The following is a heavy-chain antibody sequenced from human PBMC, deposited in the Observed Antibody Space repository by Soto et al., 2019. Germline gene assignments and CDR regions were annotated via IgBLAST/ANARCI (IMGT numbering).Heavy chain of an antibody. V-gene: IGHV4-4*02. J-gene: IGHJ3*02. Sequence: SETLSLTCTVSGASITSDSWWSWVRQPPGKGLEWIGEIHHSGSTNYNPSLKSRITTSIDKSKKQFSLKLTSVTAADTAVYYCARGYAFDIWGQGTRVTVAS. CDR3: ARGYAFDI. CDR1: GASITSDSW. CDR2: IHHSGST.